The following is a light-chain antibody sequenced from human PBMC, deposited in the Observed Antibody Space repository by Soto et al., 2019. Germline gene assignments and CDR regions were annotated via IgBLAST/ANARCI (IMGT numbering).Light chain of an antibody. J-gene: IGKJ1*01. CDR1: QSVSNDF. V-gene: IGKV3-20*01. CDR3: QQYGSSPPRT. Sequence: EIVLTQSPGILSLSPGQRVTLSCRASQSVSNDFLAWYQQKPDQAPRLLIYGASTRATDVPDRFSGSGSGADFTLNISRLEPEDFAVYYCQQYGSSPPRTFGQGTKVEMK. CDR2: GAS.